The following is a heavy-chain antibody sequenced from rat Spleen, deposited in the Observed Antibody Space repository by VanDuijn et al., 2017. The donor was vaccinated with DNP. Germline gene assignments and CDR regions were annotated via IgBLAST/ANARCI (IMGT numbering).Heavy chain of an antibody. CDR3: AELPGYPYNWFAY. CDR1: GYSITSNY. Sequence: EVQLQESGPGLVKPSQSLSLTCSVTGYSITSNYWGWIRKFPGNKMEWMGYISYSGSTSYNPSLKSRISITRDTSKNQFFLQVNSVTTEDTATYYCAELPGYPYNWFAYWGQGTLVTVSS. J-gene: IGHJ3*01. CDR2: ISYSGST. D-gene: IGHD1-4*01. V-gene: IGHV3-1*01.